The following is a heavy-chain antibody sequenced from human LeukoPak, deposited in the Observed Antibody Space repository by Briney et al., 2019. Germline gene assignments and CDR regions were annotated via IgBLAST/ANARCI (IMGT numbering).Heavy chain of an antibody. CDR2: IYSGGST. D-gene: IGHD5-24*01. Sequence: GGSLRLSCAASGFTFSDYSMSWVRQAPGKGLEWVSVIYSGGSTYYADSVKGRFTISRDTSTNTLYLQMNTLRAEDTAVYFCARSGLSRGHAVDGTLTYFFDYWGQGTLVTVSS. CDR3: ARSGLSRGHAVDGTLTYFFDY. J-gene: IGHJ4*02. CDR1: GFTFSDYS. V-gene: IGHV3-53*01.